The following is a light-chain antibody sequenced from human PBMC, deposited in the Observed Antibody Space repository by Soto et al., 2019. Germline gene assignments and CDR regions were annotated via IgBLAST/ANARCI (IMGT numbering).Light chain of an antibody. V-gene: IGLV2-14*01. CDR1: SSDVGGYNY. J-gene: IGLJ1*01. Sequence: QSALTQPASVSGSPGQAITISCTGTSSDVGGYNYVSWYQQHPGKAPKLMIYDVSNRPSGVSNRFSGSKSGNTASLTISGIQAEDEADYYCSSYTSSSTILDVFGTGTKLTVL. CDR2: DVS. CDR3: SSYTSSSTILDV.